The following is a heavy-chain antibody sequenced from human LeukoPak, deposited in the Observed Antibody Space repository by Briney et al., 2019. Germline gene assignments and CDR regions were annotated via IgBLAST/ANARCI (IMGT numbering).Heavy chain of an antibody. CDR2: IYDSGST. D-gene: IGHD3-22*01. V-gene: IGHV4-59*12. CDR1: GGSISSYY. J-gene: IGHJ4*02. CDR3: ARGSPEKSSGTLDY. Sequence: SETLSLTCTVSGGSISSYYWSWIRQPPGKGLEWIGYIYDSGSTNYNPSLKSRVTISVDTSKNQFSLKLSSVTAEDTAVYYCARGSPEKSSGTLDYWGQGALVTVSS.